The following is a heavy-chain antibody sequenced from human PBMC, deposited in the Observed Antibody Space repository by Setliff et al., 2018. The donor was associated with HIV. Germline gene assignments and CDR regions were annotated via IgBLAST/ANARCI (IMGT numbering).Heavy chain of an antibody. J-gene: IGHJ4*02. Sequence: PGESLKISCAASGFTFSGYSMNWVRQTPGKGLEWISYISATGTIKYADSVKGRFTISRDNAKNTLYLQMNSLRAEDTGVYYCARLWSYDYVWGSYRPVDYWGRGTPVTVSS. CDR2: ISATGTI. CDR1: GFTFSGYS. D-gene: IGHD3-16*02. CDR3: ARLWSYDYVWGSYRPVDY. V-gene: IGHV3-48*01.